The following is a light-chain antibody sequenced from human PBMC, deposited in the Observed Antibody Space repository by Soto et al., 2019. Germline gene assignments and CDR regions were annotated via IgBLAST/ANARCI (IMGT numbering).Light chain of an antibody. J-gene: IGLJ1*01. CDR1: RSDVGNYNL. Sequence: QSALTQPASVSGSLGQSITISCTGTRSDVGNYNLVSWYQQRPGKAPKLMIYEGSKRPSGVSNRFSGSKSGSTASLTISGLQAEDEADYYCCSYAGSTTYVFGTGTKLTVL. CDR2: EGS. V-gene: IGLV2-23*01. CDR3: CSYAGSTTYV.